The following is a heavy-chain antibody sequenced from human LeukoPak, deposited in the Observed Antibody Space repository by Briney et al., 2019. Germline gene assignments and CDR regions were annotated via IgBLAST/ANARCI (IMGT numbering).Heavy chain of an antibody. Sequence: GGSLRLSCAPSGFTFSTYWMSWVRQAPGKGLEWVANIKQDGSEKYYVDSVKGRSTISRDNAKNSLYLQMNSLRAEDTAVYYCARGEFRSSSPNYWGQGTLVTVSS. V-gene: IGHV3-7*01. D-gene: IGHD6-13*01. CDR3: ARGEFRSSSPNY. CDR2: IKQDGSEK. CDR1: GFTFSTYW. J-gene: IGHJ4*02.